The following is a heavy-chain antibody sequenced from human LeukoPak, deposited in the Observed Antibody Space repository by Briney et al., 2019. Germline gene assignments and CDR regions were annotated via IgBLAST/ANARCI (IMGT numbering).Heavy chain of an antibody. J-gene: IGHJ4*02. CDR1: GYSFTSYW. D-gene: IGHD1-26*01. Sequence: PGESLKISCKGSGYSFTSYWIGWVGQMPGKGLEWMGFIYPSDSDTRYSPSFQGQVTISADKSINPAYLQWSSLKASDTAMYFCARRPRFVGDIEVFYWGQGTLVTVSS. CDR2: IYPSDSDT. CDR3: ARRPRFVGDIEVFY. V-gene: IGHV5-51*01.